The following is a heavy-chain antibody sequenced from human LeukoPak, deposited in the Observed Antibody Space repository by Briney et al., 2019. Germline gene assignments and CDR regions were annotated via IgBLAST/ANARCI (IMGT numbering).Heavy chain of an antibody. J-gene: IGHJ4*02. D-gene: IGHD6-6*01. CDR3: AKDRRYSSSPHFDY. Sequence: GGSLRLSCAASGFTFDDYAMHWVRQAPGKGLEWVSGISWNSGSIGYADSVKGRFTISRDNAKNSLYLQTNSLRAEDTALYYCAKDRRYSSSPHFDYWGQGTLVTVSS. CDR2: ISWNSGSI. V-gene: IGHV3-9*01. CDR1: GFTFDDYA.